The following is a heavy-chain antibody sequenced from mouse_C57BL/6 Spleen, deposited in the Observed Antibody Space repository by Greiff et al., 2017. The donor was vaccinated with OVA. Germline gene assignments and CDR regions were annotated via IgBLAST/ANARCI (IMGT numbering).Heavy chain of an antibody. J-gene: IGHJ2*01. CDR2: ISSGGDYI. D-gene: IGHD5-5*01. CDR1: GFTFSSYA. V-gene: IGHV5-9-1*02. CDR3: TRDLPGRTGYYFDY. Sequence: EVKVVESGEGLVKPGGSLKLSCAASGFTFSSYAMSWVRQTPEKRLEWVAYISSGGDYIYYADTVKGRFTISRDNARNTLYLQMSSLKSEDTAMYYCTRDLPGRTGYYFDYWGQGTTRTVSS.